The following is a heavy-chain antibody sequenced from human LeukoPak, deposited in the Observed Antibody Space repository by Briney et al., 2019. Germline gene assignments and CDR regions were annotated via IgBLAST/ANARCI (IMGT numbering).Heavy chain of an antibody. CDR1: GFTFSNYR. D-gene: IGHD3-22*01. J-gene: IGHJ4*02. V-gene: IGHV3-7*01. CDR2: IKQYGSEK. Sequence: GGSLRLSCVASGFTFSNYRMIWVRQAPGKVLEWVANIKQYGSEKYYVDSVKGRFTISRDNTKNSMYVQMNSLRAEDTAVYYCARAKAETSGSIDYWGQGALVTVSS. CDR3: ARAKAETSGSIDY.